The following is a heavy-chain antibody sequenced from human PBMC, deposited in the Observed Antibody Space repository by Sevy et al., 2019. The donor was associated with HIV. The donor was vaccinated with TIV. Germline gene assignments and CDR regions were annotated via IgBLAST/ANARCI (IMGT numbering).Heavy chain of an antibody. J-gene: IGHJ4*02. CDR2: ISDSGTTT. Sequence: GGSLRLSCAASGFTFSSHAMSWVRQAPGKGLEWVSAISDSGTTTYYKDSVKGRFTISRDNSKNTLYLQMHGLRAEDTAIYYWERGFTGGYQQPFDYWGQGTLVTVSS. CDR1: GFTFSSHA. D-gene: IGHD1-26*01. CDR3: ERGFTGGYQQPFDY. V-gene: IGHV3-23*01.